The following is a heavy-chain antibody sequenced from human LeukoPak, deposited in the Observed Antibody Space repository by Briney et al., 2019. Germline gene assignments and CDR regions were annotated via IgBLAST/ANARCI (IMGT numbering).Heavy chain of an antibody. Sequence: GGSLRLSCAASGFTFRSYAMSWVRQAPGKGLEWVSVIYSGGSTYYADSVKGRFTISRGNSKNTLYLQMNSLRAEDTAVYYCARDSGYSSSWAFDYWGQGTLVTVSS. CDR3: ARDSGYSSSWAFDY. CDR1: GFTFRSYA. D-gene: IGHD6-13*01. CDR2: IYSGGST. J-gene: IGHJ4*02. V-gene: IGHV3-66*01.